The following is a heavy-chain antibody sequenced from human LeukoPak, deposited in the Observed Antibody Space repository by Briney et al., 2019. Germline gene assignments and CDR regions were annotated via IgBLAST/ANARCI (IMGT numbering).Heavy chain of an antibody. CDR2: IRYDGSNK. J-gene: IGHJ3*02. D-gene: IGHD6-19*01. CDR3: AKDAPVAGAFDI. CDR1: GFTFSSYG. V-gene: IGHV3-30*02. Sequence: GGPLRLSCAASGFTFSSYGMHWVRQAPGKGLEWVAFIRYDGSNKYYADSVKGRFTISRDNSKNTLYLQMNSLRAEDTAVYYCAKDAPVAGAFDIWGQGTMVTVSS.